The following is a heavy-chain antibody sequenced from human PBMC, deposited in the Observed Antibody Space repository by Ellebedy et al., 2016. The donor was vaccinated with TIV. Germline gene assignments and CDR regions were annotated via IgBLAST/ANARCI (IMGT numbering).Heavy chain of an antibody. Sequence: MPSETLSLTCIVSGSSISGYYWSWIRQPPGKGLEYIGHIHYSGNSDYNPSLKSRLIISVDASKNQFSLRLRSWTAADTAVYYCARLPSNYDRQLGMDVWGQGATVTVSS. CDR2: IHYSGNS. CDR1: GSSISGYY. CDR3: ARLPSNYDRQLGMDV. V-gene: IGHV4-59*08. J-gene: IGHJ6*02. D-gene: IGHD3-22*01.